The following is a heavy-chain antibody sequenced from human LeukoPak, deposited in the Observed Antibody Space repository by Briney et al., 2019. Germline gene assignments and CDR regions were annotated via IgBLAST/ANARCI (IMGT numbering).Heavy chain of an antibody. Sequence: GGSLRLSCAASGFSFSSYWMHWVRHAPGKGLVWVARIQYDGSTTNYADSVKGRFTISRDNAKKTLYVQMNSLRAEDTAVYYCARVRGSYSVDYWGQGTLVTVSS. CDR1: GFSFSSYW. V-gene: IGHV3-74*01. CDR3: ARVRGSYSVDY. CDR2: IQYDGSTT. D-gene: IGHD1-26*01. J-gene: IGHJ4*02.